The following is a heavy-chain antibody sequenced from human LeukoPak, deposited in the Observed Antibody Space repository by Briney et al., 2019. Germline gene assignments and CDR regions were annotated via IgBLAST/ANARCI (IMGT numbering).Heavy chain of an antibody. Sequence: KPSQTRSLTCTVSGASLRSFYWSWIRQPPGKGLEWIGDIYYSGSTNYNPSLKGRVTISVDTSKNQYPLKLSSVTAADTAVYYCARAVDVYTYGYGYWGQGTLVSVPS. CDR1: GASLRSFY. CDR3: ARAVDVYTYGYGY. J-gene: IGHJ4*02. CDR2: IYYSGST. V-gene: IGHV4-59*01. D-gene: IGHD5-18*01.